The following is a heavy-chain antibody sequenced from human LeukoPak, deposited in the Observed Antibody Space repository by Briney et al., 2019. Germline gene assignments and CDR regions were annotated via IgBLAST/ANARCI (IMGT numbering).Heavy chain of an antibody. CDR1: GGSISNYY. CDR3: ARGWEFYESNGYVFDP. Sequence: TSETLSLTCTVSGGSISNYYRSWIRQAPGKGLEWIGSRYYTGSASYSSSLRSRATISLGTSKNQFSLKLTSVTAADTAVYYCARGWEFYESNGYVFDPWGQGTMVTVSS. V-gene: IGHV4-59*01. CDR2: RYYTGSA. D-gene: IGHD3-22*01. J-gene: IGHJ3*01.